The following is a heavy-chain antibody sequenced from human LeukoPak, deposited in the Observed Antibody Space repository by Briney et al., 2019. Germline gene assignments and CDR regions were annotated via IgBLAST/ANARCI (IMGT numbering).Heavy chain of an antibody. D-gene: IGHD6-19*01. CDR3: ARVWTGQWPPHYYYMDV. V-gene: IGHV4-39*07. CDR1: GGSISSSSYY. Sequence: SETLSLTCTVSGGSISSSSYYWGWIRQPPGKGLEWIGSIYYSGSTYYNPSLKSRVTISVDTSKNQFSLKLSSVTAADTAVYYCARVWTGQWPPHYYYMDVWGKGTTVTISS. CDR2: IYYSGST. J-gene: IGHJ6*03.